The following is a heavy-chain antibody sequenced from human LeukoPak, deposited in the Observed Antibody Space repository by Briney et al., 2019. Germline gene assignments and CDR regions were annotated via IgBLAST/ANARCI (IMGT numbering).Heavy chain of an antibody. V-gene: IGHV3-7*03. J-gene: IGHJ4*02. CDR2: IKQDGSEK. D-gene: IGHD5-24*01. CDR1: GFTFSSYW. CDR3: MRGGDGYNLDY. Sequence: GGSLRLSCAASGFTFSSYWMSWVRQAPGKGLEWVANIKQDGSEKYYVDSVKGRFTISRDNAKNSLYLQMNSLRAEDTAVYYCMRGGDGYNLDYWGQGTLVTVSS.